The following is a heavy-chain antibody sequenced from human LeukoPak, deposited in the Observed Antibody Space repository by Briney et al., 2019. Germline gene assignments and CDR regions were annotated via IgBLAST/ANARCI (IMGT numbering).Heavy chain of an antibody. Sequence: SEPLSLTCTVSGVSISSYYWSWIRQPPGKGLEWMGYIYYSGSTNYNPSLKSRVTISVDTSKNQFSLKLSSVTAADTAVYYCARVALYGSGGYVYYGMDVWGQGTTVTVSS. V-gene: IGHV4-59*01. J-gene: IGHJ6*02. CDR2: IYYSGST. CDR1: GVSISSYY. D-gene: IGHD3-10*01. CDR3: ARVALYGSGGYVYYGMDV.